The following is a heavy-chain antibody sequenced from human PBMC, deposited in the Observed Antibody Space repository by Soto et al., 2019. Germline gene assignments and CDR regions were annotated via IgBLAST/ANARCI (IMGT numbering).Heavy chain of an antibody. CDR1: GGTFSSYA. CDR3: ARSQGSSTSLEIYYYYYYGMDV. CDR2: LTPISGTA. Sequence: QVQLVQSGAEVKKPGSSVKVSCKASGGTFSSYAISWVRQAPGQGLEWMGGLTPISGTANYAQKFQGRVTITAGESTSTAYMELSSMRSEDTAVYYCARSQGSSTSLEIYYYYYYGMDVWGQGTTVTVSS. J-gene: IGHJ6*02. V-gene: IGHV1-69*01. D-gene: IGHD2-2*01.